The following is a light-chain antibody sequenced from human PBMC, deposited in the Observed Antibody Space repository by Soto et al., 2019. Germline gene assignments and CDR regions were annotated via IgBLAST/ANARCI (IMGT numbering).Light chain of an antibody. CDR3: QQYGSSPLT. CDR2: GAS. J-gene: IGKJ4*01. CDR1: QSVSSSY. Sequence: EIVLTPSPGTLSLSPGERATLSCRASQSVSSSYLAWYQQKPGQAPRLLIYGASSRATGIPDRFSGSGSGTDFTLTISRLEPEDFAVYSCQQYGSSPLTFGGGTKVEIK. V-gene: IGKV3-20*01.